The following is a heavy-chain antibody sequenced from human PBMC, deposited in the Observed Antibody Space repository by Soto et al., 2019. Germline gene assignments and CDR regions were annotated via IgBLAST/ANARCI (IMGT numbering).Heavy chain of an antibody. Sequence: QVQLQESGPGLVKPSQTLSLTCSVSGGSISSRGYYWGWIRQHPGKGLEWIGYIYYSGSTYYNPSLKSRVTISVDTSKNQFSLKLSSVTAADTAVYYCARTGYYGDRVWYFDLWGRGTLVTVSS. CDR2: IYYSGST. CDR1: GGSISSRGYY. J-gene: IGHJ2*01. CDR3: ARTGYYGDRVWYFDL. V-gene: IGHV4-31*03. D-gene: IGHD4-17*01.